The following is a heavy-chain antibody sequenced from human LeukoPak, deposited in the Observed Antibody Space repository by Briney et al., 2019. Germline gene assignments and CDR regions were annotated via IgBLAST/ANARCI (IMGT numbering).Heavy chain of an antibody. V-gene: IGHV3-23*01. CDR1: GFTFNNYA. CDR2: IMIGGDGK. Sequence: GGSLRLSCAGSGFTFNNYAMSWVRRAPRKGLEWVSTIMIGGDGKHYADSVKGRFTISRDRSESTLYLQMNGLRADDTAVYYCVRAAPRDCSPASCSLFDTWGQGTLVTVSS. CDR3: VRAAPRDCSPASCSLFDT. J-gene: IGHJ4*02. D-gene: IGHD2-2*01.